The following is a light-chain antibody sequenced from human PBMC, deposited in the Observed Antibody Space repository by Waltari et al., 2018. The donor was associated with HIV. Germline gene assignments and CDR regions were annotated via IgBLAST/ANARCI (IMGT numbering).Light chain of an antibody. CDR2: EVS. CDR1: SSDVGTSNL. Sequence: QSALTQPASVSGSPGQSITIPCTGTSSDVGTSNLVSWYQQRPGKAPKLIISEVSQRPAGVSNHFSGSKSANTASLTISGLQAEDEADYYCCSYAGSTNWVFGGGTKLTVL. CDR3: CSYAGSTNWV. V-gene: IGLV2-23*02. J-gene: IGLJ3*02.